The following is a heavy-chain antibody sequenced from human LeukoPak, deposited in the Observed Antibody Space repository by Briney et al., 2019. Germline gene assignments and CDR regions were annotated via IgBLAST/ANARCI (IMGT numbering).Heavy chain of an antibody. D-gene: IGHD6-19*01. V-gene: IGHV3-30-3*01. CDR1: GGTFSSYA. Sequence: SCKASGGTFSSYAMHWVRQAPGKGLEWVAVISYDGSNKYYADSVKGRFTISRDNSKNTLYLQMNSLRAEDTAVYYCARTLPIGYSSGWYAFDYWGQGTLVTVSS. J-gene: IGHJ4*02. CDR2: ISYDGSNK. CDR3: ARTLPIGYSSGWYAFDY.